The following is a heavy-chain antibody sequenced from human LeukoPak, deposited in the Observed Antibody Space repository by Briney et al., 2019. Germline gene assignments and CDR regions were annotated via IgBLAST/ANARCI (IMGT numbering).Heavy chain of an antibody. CDR2: ISGGGGST. V-gene: IGHV3-23*01. Sequence: GGSLRLSCAVSGFTFSSYAMSWVRQAPGKGLEWVSAISGGGGSTYYADSVKGRFTISRDNSKNTLYLQMNSLRAEDTAVYYCAKWARDCSSTSCYMRYWGQGTLVTVSS. CDR1: GFTFSSYA. J-gene: IGHJ4*02. CDR3: AKWARDCSSTSCYMRY. D-gene: IGHD2-2*02.